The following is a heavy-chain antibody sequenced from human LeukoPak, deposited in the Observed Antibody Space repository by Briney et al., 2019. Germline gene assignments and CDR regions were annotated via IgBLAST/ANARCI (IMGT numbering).Heavy chain of an antibody. CDR1: GASTSSYY. V-gene: IGHV4-59*13. Sequence: SETLSLTCTVSGASTSSYYWTWIRQPPGKGLEWIGYIFHSGTTNYNPSLKGRLTMSVDTSKNQFSLHLTSVTAADTAVYYCARFSDYSGDWYFDLWGRGTLVTVSS. CDR2: IFHSGTT. J-gene: IGHJ2*01. D-gene: IGHD4-23*01. CDR3: ARFSDYSGDWYFDL.